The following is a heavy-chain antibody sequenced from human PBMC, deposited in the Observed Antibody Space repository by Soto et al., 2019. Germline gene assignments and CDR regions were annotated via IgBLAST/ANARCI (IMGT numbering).Heavy chain of an antibody. CDR2: INAGNGNT. CDR3: AKEFGYCSSTSCPLPSWYEGYYFDY. D-gene: IGHD2-2*01. J-gene: IGHJ4*02. CDR1: GYTFTSYA. V-gene: IGHV1-3*01. Sequence: GASVKVSCKASGYTFTSYAMHWVRQAPGQRLEWMGWINAGNGNTKYSQKFQGRVTITRDTSASTAYMELSSLRSEGTAVYYCAKEFGYCSSTSCPLPSWYEGYYFDYWGQGTLVTVSS.